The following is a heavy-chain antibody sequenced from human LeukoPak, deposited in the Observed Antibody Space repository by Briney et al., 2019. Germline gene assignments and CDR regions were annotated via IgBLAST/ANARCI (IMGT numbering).Heavy chain of an antibody. Sequence: PSETLSLTCAVYGGSFNYYWSWIRQPPGTGLEWIGEINHSGITKYNPSLKSRVSISVDTSKNQFSLRLSSVTAADTAIYYCAKSLYCGDDCFWGPGTMVTVSS. CDR1: GGSFNYY. V-gene: IGHV4-34*01. D-gene: IGHD2-21*02. J-gene: IGHJ3*01. CDR2: INHSGIT. CDR3: AKSLYCGDDCF.